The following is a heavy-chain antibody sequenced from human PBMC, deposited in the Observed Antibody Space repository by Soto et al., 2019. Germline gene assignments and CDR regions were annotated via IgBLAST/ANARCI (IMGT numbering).Heavy chain of an antibody. CDR2: ISSGSSDT. CDR1: GFTFSRVS. V-gene: IGHV3-21*01. CDR3: ARVAY. Sequence: LRLSCEASGFTFSRVSMNWVRQVPAKGLEWVASISSGSSDTWYADSVKGRFIISRDNAQNSLFLQMNTLRPEDTAMYYCARVAYWGPGTQVTVPS. J-gene: IGHJ4*02.